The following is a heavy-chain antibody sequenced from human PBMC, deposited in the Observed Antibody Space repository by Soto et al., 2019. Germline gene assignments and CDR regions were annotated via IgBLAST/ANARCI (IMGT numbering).Heavy chain of an antibody. D-gene: IGHD2-2*01. V-gene: IGHV4-34*01. J-gene: IGHJ4*02. Sequence: QVQLQQWGAGLLKPSETLSLTCAVYGGSFSGYYWSWIRQPPGKGLEWIGEINHSGSTNYNPSLKSRVTRSVDTSKNQFSLKLSSVTAADTAVYYCARGPSTSCYFDWGQGTLVTVSS. CDR2: INHSGST. CDR1: GGSFSGYY. CDR3: ARGPSTSCYFD.